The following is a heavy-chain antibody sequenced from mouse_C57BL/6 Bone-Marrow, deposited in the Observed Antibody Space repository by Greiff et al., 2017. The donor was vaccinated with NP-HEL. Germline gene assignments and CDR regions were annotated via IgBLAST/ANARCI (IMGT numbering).Heavy chain of an antibody. CDR3: ARGDDGYYGKYFDV. D-gene: IGHD2-3*01. CDR1: GYTFTSYW. CDR2: IDPSASYT. Sequence: VQLQQPGAELVMPGASVKLSCKASGYTFTSYWMHWVKQRPGQGLEWIGEIDPSASYTNYNQKFKGKSTLTVDKSSSTAYMQLSSLTSEDSAVYYCARGDDGYYGKYFDVWGTGTTVTVSS. V-gene: IGHV1-69*01. J-gene: IGHJ1*03.